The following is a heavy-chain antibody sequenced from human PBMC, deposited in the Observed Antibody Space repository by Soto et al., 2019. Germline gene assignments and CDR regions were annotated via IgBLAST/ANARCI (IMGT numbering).Heavy chain of an antibody. CDR1: GGSISSGGYY. CDR2: IYYSGST. CDR3: ARTGYSSSWLPDSNGGKFDY. Sequence: QVQLQESGPGLVKPSQTLSLTCTVSGGSISSGGYYWSWIRQHPGKGLEWIGYIYYSGSTYYNPSLKSRVTISVDTSKNQFSLKLSSVTAADTAVYYCARTGYSSSWLPDSNGGKFDYWGQGTLVTVSS. V-gene: IGHV4-31*03. J-gene: IGHJ4*02. D-gene: IGHD6-13*01.